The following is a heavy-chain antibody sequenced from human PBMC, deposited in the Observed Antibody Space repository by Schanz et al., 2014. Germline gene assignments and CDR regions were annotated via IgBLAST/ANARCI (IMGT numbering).Heavy chain of an antibody. CDR1: GFSFSGYG. V-gene: IGHV3-30*19. J-gene: IGHJ3*02. D-gene: IGHD6-19*01. CDR2: ISYDGSNK. Sequence: QVQLVESGGGVAQPGGSLRLSCAASGFSFSGYGMHWVRQAPGKGLEWVALISYDGSNKHYADSVKGRFTISRDNSKNTVYLQMNSLRAEDTALYFCATDYSGGGCHIWGQGTMVTVSS. CDR3: ATDYSGGGCHI.